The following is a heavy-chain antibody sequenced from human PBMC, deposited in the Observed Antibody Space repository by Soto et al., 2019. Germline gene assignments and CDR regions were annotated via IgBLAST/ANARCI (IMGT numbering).Heavy chain of an antibody. D-gene: IGHD1-26*01. V-gene: IGHV3-23*01. CDR3: AKEKYSGSSHFDY. CDR1: GFTFSNSA. CDR2: ISDSGVST. J-gene: IGHJ4*02. Sequence: PGGSLRLSCAASGFTFSNSAMSWVRQAPGKGLDWVSSISDSGVSTYYADSVKGRFTISRDNSKSTLYLQMNSLRAEDTAVYYCAKEKYSGSSHFDYWGQGTQVTVAS.